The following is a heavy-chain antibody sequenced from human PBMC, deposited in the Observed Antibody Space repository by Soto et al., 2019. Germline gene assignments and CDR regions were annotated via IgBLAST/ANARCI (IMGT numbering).Heavy chain of an antibody. CDR2: IKEDGSEK. V-gene: IGHV3-7*03. D-gene: IGHD3-22*01. CDR1: GFTFSTFW. CDR3: VRATYFSDSSGYTRCFDY. J-gene: IGHJ4*02. Sequence: PGGSLRLSCAASGFTFSTFWMDWVRQAPGKGLEWVAKIKEDGSEKYYADSVKGRFIISRDNARNSVYLQMNSLRAEDTAVYYCVRATYFSDSSGYTRCFDYWGQGTLVTVSS.